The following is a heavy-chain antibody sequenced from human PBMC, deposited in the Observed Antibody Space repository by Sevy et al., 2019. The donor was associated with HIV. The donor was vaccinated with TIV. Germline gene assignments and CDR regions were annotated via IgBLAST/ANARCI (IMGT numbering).Heavy chain of an antibody. J-gene: IGHJ4*02. Sequence: SETLSLTCNVSGGSISSYYWSWIRQPPGKGLEWIGSIYYSGSTNYNPSLQSRVSISVDTSKNQFSLKPNSVTAADTAMYYCARVGSTSLFFFDYWGQGTLVTVSS. CDR3: ARVGSTSLFFFDY. V-gene: IGHV4-59*01. D-gene: IGHD2-2*01. CDR1: GGSISSYY. CDR2: IYYSGST.